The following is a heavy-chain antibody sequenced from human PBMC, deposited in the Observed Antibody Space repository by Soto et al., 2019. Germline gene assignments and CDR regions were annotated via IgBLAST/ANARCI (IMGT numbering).Heavy chain of an antibody. CDR3: ARAGDVVVAAEPFDY. V-gene: IGHV1-69*12. D-gene: IGHD2-15*01. Sequence: QVQLVQSGAEVKKPGSSVKVSCKASGGTFSSYAISWLRQAPGQGLEWMGGINPIFGTANYAQKFQGRVTITADESTSTAYMELSSLRSEDTAVYYCARAGDVVVAAEPFDYWGQGTLVTVSS. CDR1: GGTFSSYA. CDR2: INPIFGTA. J-gene: IGHJ4*02.